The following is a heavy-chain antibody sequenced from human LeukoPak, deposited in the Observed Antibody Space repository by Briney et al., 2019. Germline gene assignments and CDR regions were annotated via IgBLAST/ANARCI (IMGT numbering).Heavy chain of an antibody. J-gene: IGHJ4*02. CDR1: GYTFTSYG. CDR3: ARGGGYSYGSKEYYFDY. Sequence: ASVKVSCKASGYTFTSYGISWVRQAPGQGLEWMGWISAYNGNTNYAQKFQGRVTMTRDTSISTAYMELSRLRSDDTAVYYCARGGGYSYGSKEYYFDYWGQGTLVTVSS. CDR2: ISAYNGNT. D-gene: IGHD5-18*01. V-gene: IGHV1-18*01.